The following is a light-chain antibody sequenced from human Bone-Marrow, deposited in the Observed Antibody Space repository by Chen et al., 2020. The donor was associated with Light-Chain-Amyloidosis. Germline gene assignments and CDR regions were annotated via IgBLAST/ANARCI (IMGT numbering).Light chain of an antibody. CDR1: NIGSTS. CDR2: DDS. CDR3: QVWDRSSDRPV. Sequence: SYVLTQPSSVSVAPGQTATIACGGNNIGSTSVHWYQQTPGQAPLLVVYDDSDRPSGIPERFSGSNSGNTATLTISRVEAGDDAYYYCQVWDRSSDRPVFGGGTKLTVL. J-gene: IGLJ3*02. V-gene: IGLV3-21*02.